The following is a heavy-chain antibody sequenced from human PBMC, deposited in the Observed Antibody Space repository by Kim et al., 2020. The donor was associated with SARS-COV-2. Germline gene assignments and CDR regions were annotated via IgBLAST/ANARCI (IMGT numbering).Heavy chain of an antibody. Sequence: ASVKVSCKAAGYTFTSYDINWVRQAPGQGLEWMGWMIPNSGTTGYAQKFQGRVTMTSDTSIRTAYMELSGLRFEDTAVYYCARGGFSTIFGAIIRFD. V-gene: IGHV1-8*02. CDR3: ARGGFSTIFGAIIRFD. D-gene: IGHD3-3*01. J-gene: IGHJ3*01. CDR2: MIPNSGTT. CDR1: GYTFTSYD.